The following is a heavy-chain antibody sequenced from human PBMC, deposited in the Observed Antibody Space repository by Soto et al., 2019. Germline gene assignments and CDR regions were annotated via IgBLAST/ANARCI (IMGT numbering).Heavy chain of an antibody. CDR3: ARERTGTTSMDV. Sequence: QVQLVQSGAEVKKPWASVKVSYKASGYTFTSYDINWVRQATGQGLEWMGWMNANSGNTGYAQKFRGRVTMTRNTSISTAYMELSSLRSEDTAVYYCARERTGTTSMDVWGQGTTVTVSS. CDR2: MNANSGNT. J-gene: IGHJ6*02. CDR1: GYTFTSYD. V-gene: IGHV1-8*01. D-gene: IGHD1-1*01.